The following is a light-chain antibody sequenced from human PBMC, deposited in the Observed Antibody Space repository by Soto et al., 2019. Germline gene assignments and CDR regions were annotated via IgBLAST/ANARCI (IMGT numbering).Light chain of an antibody. CDR3: QQGSSFPRT. V-gene: IGKV1-12*01. CDR1: QDISNW. J-gene: IGKJ1*01. Sequence: DIQMTQSPSSVSASVGDRVTITCRASQDISNWLAWYQQTPGKAPKLLIYSTYSLPNGVPSRFSGSGSGSDFTLAITSLQPEDFATYYFQQGSSFPRTFGQGTKVEV. CDR2: STY.